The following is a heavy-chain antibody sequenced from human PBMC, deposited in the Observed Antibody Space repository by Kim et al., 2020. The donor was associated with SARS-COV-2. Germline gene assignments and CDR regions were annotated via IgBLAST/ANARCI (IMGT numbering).Heavy chain of an antibody. J-gene: IGHJ4*02. Sequence: YVHAVKGRFAISRDNAKNTLFLQMNSLRVEDTGLYYCVRGGGGLNSWGQGTLVTVSS. D-gene: IGHD6-25*01. CDR3: VRGGGGLNS. V-gene: IGHV3-74*01.